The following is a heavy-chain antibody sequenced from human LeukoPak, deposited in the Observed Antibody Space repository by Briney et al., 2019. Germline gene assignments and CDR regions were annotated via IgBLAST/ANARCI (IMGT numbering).Heavy chain of an antibody. D-gene: IGHD6-13*01. V-gene: IGHV4-39*07. CDR3: ASIAAAGNSPDY. J-gene: IGHJ4*02. CDR2: IYYSGST. Sequence: SETLSLTCTVSGGSISSSSYYWGWIRQPPGKGLEWIGSIYYSGSTYYNPSLKSRVTISVDTSKNQFSLKLSSVTAADTAVYYCASIAAAGNSPDYWGQGTLVTVSS. CDR1: GGSISSSSYY.